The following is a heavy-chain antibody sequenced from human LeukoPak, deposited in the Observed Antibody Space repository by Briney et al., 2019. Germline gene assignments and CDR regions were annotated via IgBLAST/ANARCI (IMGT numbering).Heavy chain of an antibody. D-gene: IGHD3-10*01. CDR3: AKDTKVYYGSGSYAPDY. V-gene: IGHV3-30*18. Sequence: GGSLRLSCAASGFTFSSYGMHWVRQAPGKGLEWVAVISYDVINKFYAGSVKGRFTISRDNSKNTLYLQMNSLRPEDTAVYYCAKDTKVYYGSGSYAPDYWGQGTLVTVSS. J-gene: IGHJ4*02. CDR2: ISYDVINK. CDR1: GFTFSSYG.